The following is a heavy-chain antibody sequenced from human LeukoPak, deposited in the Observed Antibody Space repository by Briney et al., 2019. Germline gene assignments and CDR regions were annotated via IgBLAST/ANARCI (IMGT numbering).Heavy chain of an antibody. D-gene: IGHD6-19*01. V-gene: IGHV4-4*02. Sequence: SGTLSLTCAVSGGSISSSNWWSWVRQPPGKGLEWIGEIYHSGSTNYNPSLKSRVTISVDKSKNQFSLKLSSVTAADTAVYYCARVSEGYSSGPDYWGQGTLVTVSS. CDR3: ARVSEGYSSGPDY. CDR1: GGSISSSNW. CDR2: IYHSGST. J-gene: IGHJ4*02.